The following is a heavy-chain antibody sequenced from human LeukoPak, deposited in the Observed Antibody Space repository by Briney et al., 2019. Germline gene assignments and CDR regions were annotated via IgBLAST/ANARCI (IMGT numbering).Heavy chain of an antibody. CDR2: IKQDGSEK. CDR1: GLTFSSYW. CDR3: ARGGRDYSNYWFDP. Sequence: PGGSLRLSCAASGLTFSSYWMSWVRQVPGKGLEWVANIKQDGSEKYYVDSVKGRFTISRDNAKNSLYLQMNSLRAEDTAVYFCARGGRDYSNYWFDPWGQGILVTVSS. V-gene: IGHV3-7*03. J-gene: IGHJ5*02. D-gene: IGHD4-11*01.